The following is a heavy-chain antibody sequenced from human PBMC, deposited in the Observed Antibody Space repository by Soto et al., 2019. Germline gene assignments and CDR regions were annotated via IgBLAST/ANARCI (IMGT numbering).Heavy chain of an antibody. D-gene: IGHD3-22*01. CDR2: ISSSSSYI. CDR3: ASHPRDSSGYWYYFEY. CDR1: GFTFSSYS. Sequence: EVQLVESGGGLVKPGGSLRLSCAASGFTFSSYSMNWVREAPGKGLEWVSSISSSSSYIYYADSVKGRFTISRDNAKNSLYLQMNSLRAEDTAVYYCASHPRDSSGYWYYFEYWGQGTQVTVSS. V-gene: IGHV3-21*01. J-gene: IGHJ4*02.